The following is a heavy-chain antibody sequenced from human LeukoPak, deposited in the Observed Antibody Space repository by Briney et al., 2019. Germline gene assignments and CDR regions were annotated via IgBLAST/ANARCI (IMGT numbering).Heavy chain of an antibody. Sequence: EASVKVSCKASGYTFTGYYMHWVRQAPGQGLEWMGRINPNSGGTNYAQKFQGRVTMTRDTSISTAYMELSWLRSDDTAVYYCARRGSSGWLFDYWGQGTLVTVSS. V-gene: IGHV1-2*06. D-gene: IGHD6-19*01. CDR3: ARRGSSGWLFDY. CDR2: INPNSGGT. J-gene: IGHJ4*02. CDR1: GYTFTGYY.